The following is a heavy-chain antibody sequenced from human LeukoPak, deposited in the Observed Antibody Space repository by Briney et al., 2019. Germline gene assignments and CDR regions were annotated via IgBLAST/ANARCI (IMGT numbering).Heavy chain of an antibody. J-gene: IGHJ5*02. Sequence: SETLYLTCTVSGGSISSSTYYWAWIRQPPGKGLEWIGSVYYNGGTSYNPSLKSRVTMAVDTSKNQFSLRLTSVTAADTAVYYCARDGGGSYYPFDPWGQGTLVTVSS. CDR2: VYYNGGT. CDR1: GGSISSSTYY. CDR3: ARDGGGSYYPFDP. V-gene: IGHV4-39*07. D-gene: IGHD1-26*01.